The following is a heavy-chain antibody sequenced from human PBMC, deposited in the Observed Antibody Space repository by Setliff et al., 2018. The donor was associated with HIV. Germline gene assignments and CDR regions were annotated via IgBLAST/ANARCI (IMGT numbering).Heavy chain of an antibody. V-gene: IGHV1-2*02. Sequence: ASVKVSCKASGYIFTDYYIHWVRQAPGQGLEWMGWINPNGGYTNYAQKFLGRVTMTQDTSFTTAYLELSRLGSDDTAVYYCAREKYGDKFDYWGQGTLVTVSS. CDR3: AREKYGDKFDY. CDR2: INPNGGYT. J-gene: IGHJ4*02. CDR1: GYIFTDYY. D-gene: IGHD2-8*01.